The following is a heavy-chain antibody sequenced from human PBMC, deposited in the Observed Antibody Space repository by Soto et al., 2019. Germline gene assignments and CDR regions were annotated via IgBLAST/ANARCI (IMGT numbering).Heavy chain of an antibody. D-gene: IGHD6-19*01. CDR1: SGSISSSNW. J-gene: IGHJ6*03. CDR2: IYHSGST. CDR3: ARRKTVACHKGMGYMDV. V-gene: IGHV4-4*02. Sequence: QVQLQESGPGLVKPSGTLSLTCAVSSGSISSSNWWSWVRQPPGKGLAWIGEIYHSGSTNYNPSLKSRVTISVDKSKDQFSLKLSSVTAADTAVYYCARRKTVACHKGMGYMDVWGKGTTVTVSS.